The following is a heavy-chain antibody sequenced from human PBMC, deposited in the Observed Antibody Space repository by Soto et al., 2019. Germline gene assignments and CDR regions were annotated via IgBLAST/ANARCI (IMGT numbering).Heavy chain of an antibody. J-gene: IGHJ4*02. CDR2: IYYSGST. Sequence: SETLSLTCTVSGGSISRGSYYWSWIRQPPGKGLEWIGYIYYSGSTYYNPSLKSRVTISVDTSKNQFSLKLSSVTAADTAVYYCARVGPRNYYDSSGYYYYFDYWGQGTLVTVSS. CDR3: ARVGPRNYYDSSGYYYYFDY. V-gene: IGHV4-30-4*01. D-gene: IGHD3-22*01. CDR1: GGSISRGSYY.